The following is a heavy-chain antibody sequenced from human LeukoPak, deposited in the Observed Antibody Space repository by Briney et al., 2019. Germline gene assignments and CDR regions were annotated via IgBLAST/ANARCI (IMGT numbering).Heavy chain of an antibody. CDR2: IRYDENNK. J-gene: IGHJ4*02. CDR3: AKDPRGETYLDH. CDR1: GFTFSTYG. V-gene: IGHV3-30*02. Sequence: GGSLRLSCAASGFTFSTYGMHWVRQAPGKGLEWVAFIRYDENNKYYGHSEKGRFTISRDNSKNTLYLQMNSLRAKDTAVYYCAKDPRGETYLDHWGQGTLVTVSS.